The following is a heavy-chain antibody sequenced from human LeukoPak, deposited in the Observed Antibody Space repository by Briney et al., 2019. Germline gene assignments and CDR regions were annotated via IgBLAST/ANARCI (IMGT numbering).Heavy chain of an antibody. CDR2: ISSSSSYI. CDR1: GFTFSSYS. J-gene: IGHJ4*02. Sequence: GGSLRLSRAASGFTFSSYSMNWVRQAPGKGLEWVSSISSSSSYIYYADSVKGRFTISRDNAKNSLYLQMNSLRAEDTAVYYCARDGYYYDSSGTFDYWGQGTLVTVSS. CDR3: ARDGYYYDSSGTFDY. D-gene: IGHD3-22*01. V-gene: IGHV3-21*01.